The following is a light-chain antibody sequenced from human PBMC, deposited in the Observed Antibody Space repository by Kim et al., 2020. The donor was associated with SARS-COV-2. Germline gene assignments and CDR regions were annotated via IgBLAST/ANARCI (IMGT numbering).Light chain of an antibody. V-gene: IGKV3-20*01. CDR3: QKYGDSYT. Sequence: EIVLTQSPGTLSLSPGERATLSCRASQSVSSTYLAWYQQKPGQAPRLLIYGASSRATGIPDRFGGSGSGTDFTLTISRLDVEDFAVYYCQKYGDSYTFGQGTKLEI. CDR2: GAS. J-gene: IGKJ2*01. CDR1: QSVSSTY.